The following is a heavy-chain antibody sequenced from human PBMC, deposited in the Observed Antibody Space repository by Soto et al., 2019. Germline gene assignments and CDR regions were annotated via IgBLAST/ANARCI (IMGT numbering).Heavy chain of an antibody. J-gene: IGHJ4*02. Sequence: PGWSLRLSCAASGFAFISFALSWVRQAPEKGLEWVSAISGSGDGTDYADSVKGRFTISRDNSKNTLYLQMNSLRAEDTAVSCCAGPGYSSQDYWGQGALVTVSS. CDR3: AGPGYSSQDY. D-gene: IGHD5-18*01. V-gene: IGHV3-23*01. CDR1: GFAFISFA. CDR2: ISGSGDGT.